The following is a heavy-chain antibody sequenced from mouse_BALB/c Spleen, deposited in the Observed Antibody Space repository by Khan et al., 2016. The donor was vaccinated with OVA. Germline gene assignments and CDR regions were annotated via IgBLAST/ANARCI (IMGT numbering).Heavy chain of an antibody. Sequence: VQLVESGPGLVNPSQSLSLTCTVTGYSITSYYAWNWIRQFPGNKLEWMGFINYSGSTNYNPALKSRISITRDTSNNQFFLQLNSVTTEDTATYYCARDGSRYNYAMDYWGQGTSVTVSS. CDR2: INYSGST. D-gene: IGHD2-3*01. J-gene: IGHJ4*01. CDR3: ARDGSRYNYAMDY. V-gene: IGHV3-2*02. CDR1: GYSITSYYA.